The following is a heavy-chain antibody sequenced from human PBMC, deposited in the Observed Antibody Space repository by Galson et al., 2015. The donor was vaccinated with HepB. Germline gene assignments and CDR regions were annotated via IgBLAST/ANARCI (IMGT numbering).Heavy chain of an antibody. CDR1: EFTFSSYW. V-gene: IGHV3-7*03. Sequence: CAASEFTFSSYWMNWVRQAPGKGLEWVANINPDGSEKYYVASLKGRFTISRDNAKNSLYLQMDSLRAEDTAVYYCARRISLVRGIITKPDYYYGMDVWGQGTTVTVAS. D-gene: IGHD3-10*01. CDR3: ARRISLVRGIITKPDYYYGMDV. CDR2: INPDGSEK. J-gene: IGHJ6*02.